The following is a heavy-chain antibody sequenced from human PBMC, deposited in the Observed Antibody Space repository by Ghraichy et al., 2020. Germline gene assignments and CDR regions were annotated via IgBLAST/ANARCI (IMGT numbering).Heavy chain of an antibody. Sequence: ASVKVSCKASGYTFTSYAMHWVRQAPGQRLEWMGWINAGNGNTKYSQKFQGRVTITRDTSASTAYMELSSLRSEDTAVYYCARGLGKWLSQIPAPEFDYWGQGTLVTVSS. CDR2: INAGNGNT. CDR3: ARGLGKWLSQIPAPEFDY. D-gene: IGHD5-12*01. V-gene: IGHV1-3*01. CDR1: GYTFTSYA. J-gene: IGHJ4*02.